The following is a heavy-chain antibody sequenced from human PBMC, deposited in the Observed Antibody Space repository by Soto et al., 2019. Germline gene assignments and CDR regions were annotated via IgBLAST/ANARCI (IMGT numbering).Heavy chain of an antibody. CDR3: AKNHHHYEILTGPTSG. CDR2: ISYDGSNK. CDR1: RFPFVIFG. J-gene: IGHJ4*02. D-gene: IGHD3-9*01. V-gene: IGHV3-30*18. Sequence: SLTPFCALDRFPFVIFGMGWVGQPPGKGLEWVAVISYDGSNKYYADSVKGRFTISRDNSKNTLYLQMNSLRAEDTAVYYCAKNHHHYEILTGPTSGWGQGP.